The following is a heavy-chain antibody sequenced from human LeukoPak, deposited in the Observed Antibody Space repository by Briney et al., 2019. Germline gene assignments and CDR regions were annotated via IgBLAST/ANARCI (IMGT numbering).Heavy chain of an antibody. D-gene: IGHD3-16*01. CDR2: ISSSGSTI. J-gene: IGHJ6*02. Sequence: QSGRSLRLSCAASGFTFSSYEMNWVRQAPGKGLEWVSYISSSGSTIYYADSVKGRFTISRDNAKNSLYLQMNSLRAEDTAVYYCARVDFLRYYYYGMDVWGQGTTVTVSS. CDR3: ARVDFLRYYYYGMDV. V-gene: IGHV3-48*03. CDR1: GFTFSSYE.